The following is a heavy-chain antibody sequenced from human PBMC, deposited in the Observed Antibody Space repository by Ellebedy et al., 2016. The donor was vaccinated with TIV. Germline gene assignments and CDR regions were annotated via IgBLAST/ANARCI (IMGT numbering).Heavy chain of an antibody. D-gene: IGHD6-13*01. CDR1: GSTFSSHD. Sequence: PGGSLRLSCAAPGSTFSSHDMHWLRPGTATGRKWVSAVGSAGDTSYSGSVKGRFTISRENGKNSVYLQMNSMRAEDTAVYYCARASAGLDYWGQGTLVTVSS. CDR2: VGSAGDT. J-gene: IGHJ4*02. V-gene: IGHV3-13*01. CDR3: ARASAGLDY.